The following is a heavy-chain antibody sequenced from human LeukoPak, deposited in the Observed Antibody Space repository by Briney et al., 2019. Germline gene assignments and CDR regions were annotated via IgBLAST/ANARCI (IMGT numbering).Heavy chain of an antibody. Sequence: GGSLRLSCAASGFTFSSYSMNWVRQAPGKGLEWVSSISSSSSYIYYADSVKGRFTISRDNAKNSLYLQMNSLRAEDTAVYYCARELLWFGELSGWFDPWGQGTLATVSS. V-gene: IGHV3-21*01. CDR3: ARELLWFGELSGWFDP. J-gene: IGHJ5*02. CDR2: ISSSSSYI. D-gene: IGHD3-10*01. CDR1: GFTFSSYS.